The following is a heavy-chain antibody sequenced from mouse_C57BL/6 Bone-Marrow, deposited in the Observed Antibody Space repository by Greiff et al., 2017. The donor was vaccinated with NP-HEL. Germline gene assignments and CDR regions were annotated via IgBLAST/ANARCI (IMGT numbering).Heavy chain of an antibody. D-gene: IGHD2-2*01. Sequence: QVQLQQPGAELVKPGASVKLSCKASGYTFTSYWMHWVKQRPGQGLEWIGMIHPNSGSTNYNEKFKSKATLPVDKSSSTAYMQLSSLTSEDSAVYYCAKALYYGYDGGYLDYWGRGTTLTVSS. CDR2: IHPNSGST. CDR1: GYTFTSYW. V-gene: IGHV1-64*01. J-gene: IGHJ2*01. CDR3: AKALYYGYDGGYLDY.